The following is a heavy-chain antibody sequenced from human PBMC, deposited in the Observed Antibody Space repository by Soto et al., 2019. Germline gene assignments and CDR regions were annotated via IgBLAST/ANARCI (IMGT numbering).Heavy chain of an antibody. CDR3: VRHTPEISISDH. V-gene: IGHV4-39*01. J-gene: IGHJ4*02. Sequence: QLQLQESGPGLVKPSETLSLTCTVSGASISSSSYYWGWIRQPPEKGLEWIGSIYYSGSTSYNPSLKGRGIILVDTAKTQFSLKLSSVSAADTAVYYCVRHTPEISISDHWGQRRLVTVSS. D-gene: IGHD2-15*01. CDR1: GASISSSSYY. CDR2: IYYSGST.